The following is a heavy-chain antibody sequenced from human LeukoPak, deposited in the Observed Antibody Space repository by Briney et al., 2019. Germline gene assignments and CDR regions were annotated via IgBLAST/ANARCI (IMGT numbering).Heavy chain of an antibody. CDR3: TDSSGYFDY. CDR1: GGTFSSYA. Sequence: SVKVSCXASGGTFSSYAISWVRQAPGQGLEWMGGIIPIYGTANYTQKFQGRVTITADESTSTAYMELSSLRSEDTAVYYCTDSSGYFDYWGQGTLVTVSS. V-gene: IGHV1-69*13. CDR2: IIPIYGTA. J-gene: IGHJ4*02. D-gene: IGHD3-22*01.